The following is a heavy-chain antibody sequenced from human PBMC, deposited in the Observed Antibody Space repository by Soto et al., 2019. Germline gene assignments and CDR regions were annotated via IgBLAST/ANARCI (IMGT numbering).Heavy chain of an antibody. CDR1: GFTFSSYG. CDR2: ISYDGSNK. CDR3: AKRLLVGSGWYNFDY. Sequence: PGGSLRLSCAASGFTFSSYGMHWVRQAPGKGLEWVAVISYDGSNKYYADSVKGRFTISRDNSKNTLYLQMNSLRAEDTAVYYCAKRLLVGSGWYNFDYWGQGTLVTVSS. J-gene: IGHJ4*02. V-gene: IGHV3-30*18. D-gene: IGHD6-19*01.